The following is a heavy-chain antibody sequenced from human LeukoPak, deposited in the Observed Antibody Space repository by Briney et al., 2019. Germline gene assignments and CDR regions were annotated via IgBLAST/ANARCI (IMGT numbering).Heavy chain of an antibody. CDR2: IYTSGST. CDR1: GGSISSYY. Sequence: SETLSLTCTVSGGSISSYYRSWIRQPARKGLEWIGRIYTSGSTNYNPSLKSRVTMSVDTSKNQFSLKLSSVTAADTAVYYCARESRYGDYVKYWGQGTLVTVSS. J-gene: IGHJ4*02. V-gene: IGHV4-4*07. CDR3: ARESRYGDYVKY. D-gene: IGHD4-17*01.